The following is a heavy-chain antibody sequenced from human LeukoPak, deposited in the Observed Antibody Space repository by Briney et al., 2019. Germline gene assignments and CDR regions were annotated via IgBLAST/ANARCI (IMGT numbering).Heavy chain of an antibody. J-gene: IGHJ6*03. CDR3: ARGYCSGGSCYPLKSIYYYYMDV. CDR2: INHSGST. Sequence: PSETLSLTCAVYGGSFSGYYWNWIRQPPGKGLEWIGEINHSGSTNYNPSLKSRVTISIDTSKNQFSLKVTSVTAADTAVYYCARGYCSGGSCYPLKSIYYYYMDVWGEGTRSPSP. D-gene: IGHD2-15*01. CDR1: GGSFSGYY. V-gene: IGHV4-34*01.